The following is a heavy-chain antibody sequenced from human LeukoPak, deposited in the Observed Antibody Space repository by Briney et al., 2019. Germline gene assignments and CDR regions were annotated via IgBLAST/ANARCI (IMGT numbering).Heavy chain of an antibody. V-gene: IGHV4-59*08. CDR3: ARHLDYYDSSGYSMGYYYYGMDV. D-gene: IGHD3-22*01. J-gene: IGHJ6*02. Sequence: SETLSLTCTVSGGSISSYYWSWIRQPPGKGLEWIGYIYYSGSTNYNPSLKSRVTISVDTSKNQFSLKLSSVTAAGTAVYYCARHLDYYDSSGYSMGYYYYGMDVWGQGTTVTVSS. CDR2: IYYSGST. CDR1: GGSISSYY.